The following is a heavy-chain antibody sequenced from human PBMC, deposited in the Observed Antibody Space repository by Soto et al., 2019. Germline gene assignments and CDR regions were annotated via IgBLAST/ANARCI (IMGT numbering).Heavy chain of an antibody. CDR1: GGTFSSYT. V-gene: IGHV1-69*02. J-gene: IGHJ5*02. D-gene: IGHD4-17*01. Sequence: ASVKVSCKASGGTFSSYTISWARQAPGQGLEWMGRIIPILGIANYAQKFQGRVTITADKSTSTAYMELSSLRSEDTAVYYCARSYGDYHLNWFDPWGQGTLVTVSS. CDR2: IIPILGIA. CDR3: ARSYGDYHLNWFDP.